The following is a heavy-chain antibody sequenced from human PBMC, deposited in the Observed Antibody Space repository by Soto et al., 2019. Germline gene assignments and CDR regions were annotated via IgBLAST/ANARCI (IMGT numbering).Heavy chain of an antibody. D-gene: IGHD3-10*01. CDR1: GFTFSSYG. J-gene: IGHJ6*02. Sequence: QVQLVESGGGVVQPGRSLRLSCAASGFTFSSYGMHWVRQAPGKGLEWVAVISYDGSNKYYADSVKGRFTISRDNSKNTLYLQTNSLRAEDTAVYYCAKEGSGETSAYYYYYYGMDVWGQGTTVTVSS. V-gene: IGHV3-30*18. CDR2: ISYDGSNK. CDR3: AKEGSGETSAYYYYYYGMDV.